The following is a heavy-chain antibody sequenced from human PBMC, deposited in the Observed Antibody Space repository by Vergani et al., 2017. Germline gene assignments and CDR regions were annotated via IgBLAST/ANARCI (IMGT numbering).Heavy chain of an antibody. CDR2: IKQDGSEK. Sequence: EVQLVESGGGLVQPGGSLRLSCAASGFTFSSYWMSWVRQAPGKGLEWVANIKQDGSEKYYVDSVKVRLTISRDNAKNSVLMQMNSLRVEDTAVYYCARMKPYSSRPRGAFDIWGLGTMVTVSS. CDR3: ARMKPYSSRPRGAFDI. J-gene: IGHJ3*02. CDR1: GFTFSSYW. V-gene: IGHV3-7*01. D-gene: IGHD6-13*01.